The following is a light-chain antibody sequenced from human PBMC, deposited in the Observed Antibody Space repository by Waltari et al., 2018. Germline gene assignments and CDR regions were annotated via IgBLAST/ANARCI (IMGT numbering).Light chain of an antibody. CDR2: TAS. J-gene: IGKJ2*01. Sequence: EIVLTQSLDTLSFSPGERHTLSRSPTHIIDNIHLVWYQQKPGQAPRLLMYTASGRATGTPDRFSGSGSGTDFTLTISRLQPEDFAVYYCHRFAASPYTFGQGTKLEI. CDR3: HRFAASPYT. CDR1: HIIDNIH. V-gene: IGKV3-20*01.